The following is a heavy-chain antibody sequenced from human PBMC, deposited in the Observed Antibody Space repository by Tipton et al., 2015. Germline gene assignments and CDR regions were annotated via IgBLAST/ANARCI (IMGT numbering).Heavy chain of an antibody. CDR2: ISGSSGTI. D-gene: IGHD4-17*01. J-gene: IGHJ4*02. V-gene: IGHV3-48*02. CDR1: GGSISSYY. CDR3: TRPTTGTAPFDY. Sequence: LSLTCTVSGGSISSYYWSWIRQPPGKGLEWISFISGSSGTIYYADSVKGRFTVSRDNAKNSLYLQMNSLRDEDTAVYYCTRPTTGTAPFDYWGRGTQVTVSS.